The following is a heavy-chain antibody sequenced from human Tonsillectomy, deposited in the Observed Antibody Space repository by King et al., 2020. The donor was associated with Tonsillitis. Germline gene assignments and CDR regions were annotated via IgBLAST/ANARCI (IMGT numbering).Heavy chain of an antibody. CDR3: AKAAYRGDTILGVVLDY. CDR1: GFTFDDYA. V-gene: IGHV3-9*01. CDR2: ISWNSGSI. D-gene: IGHD3-3*01. J-gene: IGHJ4*02. Sequence: VQLVESGGGLVQPGRSLRLSCAASGFTFDDYAMHWVRQAPGKGLEWVSGISWNSGSIGYADSVKGRFTISRDNAKNSLYLQMNSLRAEDTALYYCAKAAYRGDTILGVVLDYWGQGTLVTVSS.